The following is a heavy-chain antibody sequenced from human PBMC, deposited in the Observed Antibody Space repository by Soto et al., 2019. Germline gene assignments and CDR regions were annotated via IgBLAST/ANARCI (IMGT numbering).Heavy chain of an antibody. D-gene: IGHD3-3*01. CDR3: AKGDSYDFWSGYADY. Sequence: EVQLLESGGGLVQPGGSLRLSCAASGFTFNNYAMSWVRQAPGKGLEWVSSISGSAGNTYYADSVKGRFTISRDNSKNTLYLQMNSLRAEDTAVYYCAKGDSYDFWSGYADYWGQGTLVTVSS. CDR1: GFTFNNYA. CDR2: ISGSAGNT. V-gene: IGHV3-23*01. J-gene: IGHJ4*02.